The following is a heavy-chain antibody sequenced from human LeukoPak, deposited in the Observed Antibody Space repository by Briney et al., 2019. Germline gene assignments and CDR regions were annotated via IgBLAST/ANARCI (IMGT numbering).Heavy chain of an antibody. J-gene: IGHJ4*02. Sequence: GGSLRLSCAASGFTFSSYSMNWVRQAPGKGLEWVSSISSSSYIYYADSVKGRFTISRDNAKNSLYLQMNSLRAEDTAVYYCARDWVVNYDSSGTDYWGQGTLVTVSS. D-gene: IGHD3-22*01. CDR1: GFTFSSYS. V-gene: IGHV3-21*01. CDR2: ISSSSYI. CDR3: ARDWVVNYDSSGTDY.